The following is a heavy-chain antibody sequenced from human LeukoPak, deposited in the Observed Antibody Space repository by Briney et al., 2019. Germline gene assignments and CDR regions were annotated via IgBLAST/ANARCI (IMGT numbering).Heavy chain of an antibody. V-gene: IGHV4-59*12. D-gene: IGHD6-6*01. CDR2: IYYSGST. Sequence: SETLSLTCTVSGGSISSYYWSWIRQPPGKGLEWIGYIYYSGSTNYKPSLKSRVTISVDTSKNQFSLNLSSVTAADTAVYYCARLIEYSSSIDYWGQGNLVTVSS. CDR3: ARLIEYSSSIDY. J-gene: IGHJ4*02. CDR1: GGSISSYY.